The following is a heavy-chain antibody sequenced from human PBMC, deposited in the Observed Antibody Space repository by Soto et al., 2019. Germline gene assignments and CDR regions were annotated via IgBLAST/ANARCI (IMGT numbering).Heavy chain of an antibody. CDR3: AKDLSRPDYDILTGYSIYYYYGMDV. CDR1: GFTFDDYA. V-gene: IGHV3-9*01. D-gene: IGHD3-9*01. CDR2: ISWNSGSI. Sequence: GGSLRLSCAASGFTFDDYAMHWVRQAPGKGLEWVSGISWNSGSIGYADSVKGRFTISRDNAKNSLYLQMNSLRAEDTALYYCAKDLSRPDYDILTGYSIYYYYGMDVWGQGTTVTVSS. J-gene: IGHJ6*02.